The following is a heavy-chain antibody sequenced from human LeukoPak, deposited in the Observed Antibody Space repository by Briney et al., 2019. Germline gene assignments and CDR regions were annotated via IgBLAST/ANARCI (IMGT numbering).Heavy chain of an antibody. Sequence: GGSLRLSCAASGFTFSSFAMSWVRQAPGKGLEWVSAISGRGDTTYYADSVKGRVAISRDNSKNTLYLQMNSLRAEDTAVYYCAKTAYYYDSSSYYYSDYYYHYMDVWGKGTTVTISS. CDR3: AKTAYYYDSSSYYYSDYYYHYMDV. CDR1: GFTFSSFA. V-gene: IGHV3-23*01. CDR2: ISGRGDTT. D-gene: IGHD3-22*01. J-gene: IGHJ6*03.